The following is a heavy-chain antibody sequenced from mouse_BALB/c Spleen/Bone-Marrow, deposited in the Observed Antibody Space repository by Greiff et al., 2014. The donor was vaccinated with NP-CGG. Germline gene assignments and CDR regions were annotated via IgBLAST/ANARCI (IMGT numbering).Heavy chain of an antibody. V-gene: IGHV5-17*02. CDR3: ARSRYDVGWFAY. D-gene: IGHD2-14*01. J-gene: IGHJ3*01. CDR1: GFTFSAFG. Sequence: VQLQQSGGDLVQPGGSRKLSCAASGFTFSAFGMHWVRQAPERGLEWVAYIISGSNTIYYSDKVKGRFTISRDNPKNTLFLQMTNLRSEDTAMYYCARSRYDVGWFAYWGQGTLVTVSA. CDR2: IISGSNTI.